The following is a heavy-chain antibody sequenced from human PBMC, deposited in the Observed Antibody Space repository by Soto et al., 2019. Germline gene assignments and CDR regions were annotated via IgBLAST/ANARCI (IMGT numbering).Heavy chain of an antibody. CDR1: GFTFSDYY. Sequence: QVHLEESGGGLVKPGGSLRLSCKASGFTFSDYYMGWIRQAPGKGLEWVSDISNSGRITHHADSVEGRFTISRDNAKNSLYLQMNSLRPEDSAIYYCARDHGGGGLTLEYWGQGTLVTVSS. CDR3: ARDHGGGGLTLEY. V-gene: IGHV3-11*01. D-gene: IGHD3-16*01. CDR2: ISNSGRIT. J-gene: IGHJ4*02.